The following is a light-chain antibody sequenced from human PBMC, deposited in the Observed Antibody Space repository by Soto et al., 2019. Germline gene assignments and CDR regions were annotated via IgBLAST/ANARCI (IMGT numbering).Light chain of an antibody. V-gene: IGKV3-15*01. J-gene: IGKJ5*01. CDR1: QNVRSN. Sequence: EIVITPSPDTMSVSLGERVTXSCRASQNVRSNLAWYQQKPGQSPRLLVYVASTICTRIPSIFSGGGSEAEFSLTISSMRAEDFAVCYCQQYNNCRPITCGQGTPMEIK. CDR2: VAS. CDR3: QQYNNCRPIT.